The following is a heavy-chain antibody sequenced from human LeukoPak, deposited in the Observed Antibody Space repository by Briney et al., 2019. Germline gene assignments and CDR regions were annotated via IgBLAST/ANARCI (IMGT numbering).Heavy chain of an antibody. CDR3: ARDQLAYSGYDTLFDY. CDR2: ISYDGSNK. D-gene: IGHD5-12*01. CDR1: GFTFNSYA. J-gene: IGHJ4*02. V-gene: IGHV3-30*04. Sequence: GGSLRLSCAASGFTFNSYAIHWVRQAPGKGLEWVAVISYDGSNKYYAESVKGRFTISKDNSKNTLYLQLNSLRPDDTAVYYCARDQLAYSGYDTLFDYWGQGTLVTVSS.